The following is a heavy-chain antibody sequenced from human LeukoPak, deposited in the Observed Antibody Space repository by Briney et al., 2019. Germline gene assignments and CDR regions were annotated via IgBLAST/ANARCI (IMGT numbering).Heavy chain of an antibody. CDR3: AKVSDFWSGYSTYFDY. CDR1: GFTFSSYA. CDR2: ISGSGGST. V-gene: IGHV3-23*01. J-gene: IGHJ4*02. Sequence: GGSLRLSCAASGFTFSSYAMSWVRQAPGRGLEWVSAISGSGGSTYYADSVKGRFTISRDNSKNTLYLQMNSLRAEDTAVYYCAKVSDFWSGYSTYFDYWGQGTLVTVSS. D-gene: IGHD3-3*01.